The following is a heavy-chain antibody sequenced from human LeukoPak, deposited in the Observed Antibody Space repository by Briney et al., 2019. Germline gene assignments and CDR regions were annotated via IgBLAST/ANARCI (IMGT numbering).Heavy chain of an antibody. Sequence: SETLSLTCTVSGGSMFSNYWSWIRQRPGQGLEWIGYIYDTGNTKYNPSLKSRVTISVDTSKNQFSLKLNSVTAADTAVYYCARDPLTNPGLYYFDYWGQGTLVTVSS. D-gene: IGHD1-14*01. CDR3: ARDPLTNPGLYYFDY. J-gene: IGHJ4*02. CDR1: GGSMFSNY. V-gene: IGHV4-59*12. CDR2: IYDTGNT.